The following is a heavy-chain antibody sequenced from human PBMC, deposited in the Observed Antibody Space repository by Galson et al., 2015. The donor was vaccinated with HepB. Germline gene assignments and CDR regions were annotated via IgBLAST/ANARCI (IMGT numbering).Heavy chain of an antibody. CDR1: GGTFSSYT. J-gene: IGHJ4*02. CDR3: ARLPGGDGYHQGSY. D-gene: IGHD5-24*01. V-gene: IGHV1-69*02. Sequence: SVKVSCKASGGTFSSYTISWVRQAPGQGLEWMGRIIPILGIANYAQKLQGRVTITADKSTSTAYMELSSLRSEDTAVYYCARLPGGDGYHQGSYWGQGTLVTVSS. CDR2: IIPILGIA.